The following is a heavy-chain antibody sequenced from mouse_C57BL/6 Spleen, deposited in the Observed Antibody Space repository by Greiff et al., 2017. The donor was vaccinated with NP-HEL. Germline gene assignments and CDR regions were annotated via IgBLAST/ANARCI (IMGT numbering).Heavy chain of an antibody. Sequence: VQVVESGAELVRPGTSVKVSCKASGYAFTNYLIEWVKQRPGQGLEWIGVINPGSGGTNYNEKFKGKATLTADKSSSTAYMQLSSLTSEDSAVYFCARDYGSSWYFGVWGTGTTVTVSS. CDR1: GYAFTNYL. J-gene: IGHJ1*03. CDR3: ARDYGSSWYFGV. V-gene: IGHV1-54*01. CDR2: INPGSGGT. D-gene: IGHD1-1*01.